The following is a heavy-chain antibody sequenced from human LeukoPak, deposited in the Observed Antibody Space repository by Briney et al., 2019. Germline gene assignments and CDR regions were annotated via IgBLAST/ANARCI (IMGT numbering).Heavy chain of an antibody. J-gene: IGHJ6*02. D-gene: IGHD6-13*01. Sequence: GALRLSCAASGFTFSSYAMSWVRQAPGMGLEWVSAISGSGDRTYYANSVKGRFTISRDNSKNTLNLQMNSLRAEDTAVYYCAKRKASSRWYYYYGMDVWGQGTTVTVSS. V-gene: IGHV3-23*01. CDR3: AKRKASSRWYYYYGMDV. CDR2: ISGSGDRT. CDR1: GFTFSSYA.